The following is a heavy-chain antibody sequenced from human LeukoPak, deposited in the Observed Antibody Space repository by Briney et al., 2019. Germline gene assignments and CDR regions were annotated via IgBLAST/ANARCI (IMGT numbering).Heavy chain of an antibody. J-gene: IGHJ5*02. CDR1: GFTFSSYA. D-gene: IGHD3-22*01. V-gene: IGHV3-23*01. CDR3: AKDYYDSSGYGVNWFDP. Sequence: GGSLRLSCAASGFTFSSYAMSWVRQAPGKGLEWVSTISGSGGSTYYADSVKGRFTISRDNSKNTLYLQMNSLRAEDTAVYYCAKDYYDSSGYGVNWFDPWGQGTLVTVSS. CDR2: ISGSGGST.